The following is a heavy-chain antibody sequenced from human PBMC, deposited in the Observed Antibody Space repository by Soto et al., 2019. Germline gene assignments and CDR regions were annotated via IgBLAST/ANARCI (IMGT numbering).Heavy chain of an antibody. Sequence: QVQLVESGGGVVQPGRSLRLSCAASGFTFSSYAMHWVRQAPGKGLEWVAVISYDGSNKYYADSVKGRFTISRDNSKNTLYLQMNSLRAEDTAVYYCARDSYSSSSNWFDPWGQGTLVTVYS. D-gene: IGHD6-6*01. CDR1: GFTFSSYA. CDR2: ISYDGSNK. CDR3: ARDSYSSSSNWFDP. J-gene: IGHJ5*02. V-gene: IGHV3-30-3*01.